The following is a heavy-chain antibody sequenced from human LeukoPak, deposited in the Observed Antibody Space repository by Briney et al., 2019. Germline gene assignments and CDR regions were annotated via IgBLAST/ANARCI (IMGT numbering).Heavy chain of an antibody. CDR3: AKGDGGAWRYFDWLLDY. CDR1: GFTFSSYA. V-gene: IGHV3-23*01. D-gene: IGHD3-9*01. Sequence: GGSLRLSCAASGFTFSSYAMSWVRQAPGKGLEWVSAISGSGGSTYYADSLKGRFTISRDNSKNTLYLQMNSLRAEDTAVYYCAKGDGGAWRYFDWLLDYWGQGTLVTVSS. CDR2: ISGSGGST. J-gene: IGHJ4*02.